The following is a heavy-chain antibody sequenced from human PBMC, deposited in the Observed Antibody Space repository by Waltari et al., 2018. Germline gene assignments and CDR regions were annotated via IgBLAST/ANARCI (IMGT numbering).Heavy chain of an antibody. V-gene: IGHV3-30*02. CDR2: IRYDASDI. CDR1: GFPVSDYG. CDR3: AKVGVGLTTWYPFDV. D-gene: IGHD1-1*01. Sequence: QVHLVESAGGVVQPGGSLRLSCAASGFPVSDYGMHGVRQAPGKGLEWVAFIRYDASDIYYRDSVKGRFTISRDNSKNTLFLQMSSLRPEDTAVYYCAKVGVGLTTWYPFDVWGQGTMVTVSS. J-gene: IGHJ3*01.